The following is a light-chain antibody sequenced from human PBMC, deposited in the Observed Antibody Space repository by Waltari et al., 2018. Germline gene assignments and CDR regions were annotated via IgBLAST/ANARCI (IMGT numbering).Light chain of an antibody. CDR1: QSVSSF. Sequence: EIVLTQSPATLSLSPGERATLSCRASQSVSSFLAWFQQKPGQAPMLLIFDASKRATDIPARFSATGSGTDFTLTISSLEPEDFAVYYCQQRSNWPSLSFGGGTKVEIK. V-gene: IGKV3-11*01. CDR3: QQRSNWPSLS. J-gene: IGKJ4*01. CDR2: DAS.